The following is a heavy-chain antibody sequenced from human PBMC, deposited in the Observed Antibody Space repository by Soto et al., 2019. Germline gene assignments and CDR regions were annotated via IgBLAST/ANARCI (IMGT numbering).Heavy chain of an antibody. V-gene: IGHV1-46*04. CDR1: GYTFTDYH. CDR3: AGDREGGISPFVWAFDY. CDR2: INPRGGST. D-gene: IGHD2-8*01. J-gene: IGHJ4*02. Sequence: QVQLVQSGAEVRSPGSSVKVSCRASGYTFTDYHMHWVRQAPGQGLEWMGIINPRGGSTSYAQRLEGGVTMTTDASTRTVLIELSSARSEDTAVYFCAGDREGGISPFVWAFDYWGQGTLVTVSS.